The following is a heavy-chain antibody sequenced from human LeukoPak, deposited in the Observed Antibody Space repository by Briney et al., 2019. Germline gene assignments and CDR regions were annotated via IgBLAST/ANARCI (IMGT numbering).Heavy chain of an antibody. Sequence: PSETLSLTCTVSGGSISSYYWSWIRQPAGKGLEWIGRIYTSGSTNYNPSLKSRVTMSVDTSKNQFSLKLTSVTAADTAVYYCARCTPAWSGLSVYHYMDVWGKGTTVTVS. D-gene: IGHD3-3*01. CDR3: ARCTPAWSGLSVYHYMDV. CDR1: GGSISSYY. CDR2: IYTSGST. V-gene: IGHV4-4*07. J-gene: IGHJ6*03.